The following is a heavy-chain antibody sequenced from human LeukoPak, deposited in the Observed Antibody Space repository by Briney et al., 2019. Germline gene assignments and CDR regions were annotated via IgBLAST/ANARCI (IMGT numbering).Heavy chain of an antibody. CDR3: AKDSGDYEYFQH. V-gene: IGHV3-23*01. J-gene: IGHJ1*01. D-gene: IGHD4-17*01. CDR1: GFTFSSYA. CDR2: ISGSGGST. Sequence: GGSLRLSCAASGFTFSSYATSWVRQAPGKGLEWVSAISGSGGSTYYADSVKGRFTISRDNSKNTLYLQMNSLRAEDTAVYYCAKDSGDYEYFQHWGQGTLVTVSS.